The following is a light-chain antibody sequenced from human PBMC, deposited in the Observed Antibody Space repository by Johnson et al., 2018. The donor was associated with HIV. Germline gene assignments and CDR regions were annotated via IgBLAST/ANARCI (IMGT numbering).Light chain of an antibody. CDR2: DNG. Sequence: QSVLTQPPSVSAAPGQKVTISCSGSSSNIGNNYVSWYQQVPGAAPKLLIYDNGKRPSGIPDRFSGSKSGTSATLGITGLQTGDEADYYCGTWDSSLSAGGYVFGTGTKVTV. J-gene: IGLJ1*01. CDR3: GTWDSSLSAGGYV. CDR1: SSNIGNNY. V-gene: IGLV1-51*01.